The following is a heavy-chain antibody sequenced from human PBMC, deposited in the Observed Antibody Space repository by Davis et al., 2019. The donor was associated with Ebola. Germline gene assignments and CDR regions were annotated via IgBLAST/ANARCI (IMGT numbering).Heavy chain of an antibody. V-gene: IGHV1-18*01. CDR2: ISGYNGNT. Sequence: ASVKVSCKASGYTFTSYGISWVRQAPGQGLEWMGWISGYNGNTNYVENLQGRVTMTTDTSTSTAYMELRSLRSADTAVYYCARDDLVATGTIFYYYYGMDVWGQGTTVTVSS. CDR3: ARDDLVATGTIFYYYYGMDV. D-gene: IGHD1-7*01. CDR1: GYTFTSYG. J-gene: IGHJ6*02.